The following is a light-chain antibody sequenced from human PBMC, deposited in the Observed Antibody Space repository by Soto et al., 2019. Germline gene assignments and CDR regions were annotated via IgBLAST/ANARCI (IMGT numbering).Light chain of an antibody. CDR2: SSN. CDR1: HDNIGRHS. Sequence: QSVLTQPPSASGTPGQRVTIPCSGTHDNIGRHSVNWDLQLPGTAPRLLIFSSNQRPLGVPDRFSGSRSGTSASLAITGLRSEDDAYYYCASWDDSLNGRVFGGGTKLTVL. J-gene: IGLJ3*02. CDR3: ASWDDSLNGRV. V-gene: IGLV1-44*01.